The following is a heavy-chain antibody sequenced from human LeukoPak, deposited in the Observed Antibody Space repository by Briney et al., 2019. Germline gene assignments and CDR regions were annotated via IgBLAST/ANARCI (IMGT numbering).Heavy chain of an antibody. V-gene: IGHV3-9*01. Sequence: PGGSLRLSCAASGFTFDDYAMHWVRQAPGKGLEWVSGISWNSGSIGYADSVKGRFTISRDNAKNSLYLQMNSLRAEDTAVYYCPVYAYSSGWSYWGQGTLVTVSS. CDR1: GFTFDDYA. D-gene: IGHD6-19*01. CDR2: ISWNSGSI. J-gene: IGHJ4*02. CDR3: PVYAYSSGWSY.